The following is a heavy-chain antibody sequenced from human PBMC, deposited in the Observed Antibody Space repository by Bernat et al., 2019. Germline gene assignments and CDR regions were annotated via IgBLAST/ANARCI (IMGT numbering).Heavy chain of an antibody. V-gene: IGHV4-34*01. J-gene: IGHJ3*01. Sequence: QVQLQQWGAGLLKPSGTLSLTCAVYRGSPRGYYWRWIRQPPGKGLKWIGEFNHSGGSNYNPSLKSRVTISVDTSKSQCSMKLNAVTADDTAVYYCAKRGFARGFDVWGEGTMVTFSS. CDR3: AKRGFARGFDV. CDR2: FNHSGGS. CDR1: RGSPRGYY. D-gene: IGHD2-21*01.